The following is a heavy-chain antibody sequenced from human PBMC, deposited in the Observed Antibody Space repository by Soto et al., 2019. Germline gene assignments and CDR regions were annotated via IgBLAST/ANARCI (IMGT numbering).Heavy chain of an antibody. CDR1: GGTFSSYA. CDR2: IIPIFGTA. V-gene: IGHV1-69*13. J-gene: IGHJ4*02. D-gene: IGHD4-4*01. Sequence: ASVKVSCKASGGTFSSYAISWVRQAPGQGLEWMGGIIPIFGTANYAQKFQGRVTITADESTSTAYMKLSSLRSEDTAVYYCATSIVTTVTQVNPGLIDYWGQGTLVTVSS. CDR3: ATSIVTTVTQVNPGLIDY.